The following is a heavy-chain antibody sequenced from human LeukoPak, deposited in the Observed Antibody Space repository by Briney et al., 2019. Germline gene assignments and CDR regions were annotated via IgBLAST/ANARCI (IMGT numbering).Heavy chain of an antibody. D-gene: IGHD3-22*01. CDR3: AILWDYDSSVVNGEPDY. J-gene: IGHJ4*02. Sequence: RTSQTLSLTCTVSGGSISSGDYYWSWIRQPPGKGLEWIGYIYYSGSTYYNPSLKSRVTISVDTSKNQFSLKLSSVTAADTAVYYCAILWDYDSSVVNGEPDYWGQGTLVTVSS. CDR2: IYYSGST. V-gene: IGHV4-30-4*08. CDR1: GGSISSGDYY.